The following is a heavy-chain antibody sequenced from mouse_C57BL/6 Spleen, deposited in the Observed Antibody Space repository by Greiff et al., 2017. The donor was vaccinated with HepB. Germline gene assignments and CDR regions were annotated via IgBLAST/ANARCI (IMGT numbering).Heavy chain of an antibody. Sequence: QVQLQQSGAELVRPVASVTLSCKASGYTFTDYEMHWVKQTPVHGLEWIGAIDPETGGTAYNQKFKGKAILTADKSSSTAYMELRSLTSEDSAVYYCTRDGYYLWGTGTTVTVSS. CDR1: GYTFTDYE. J-gene: IGHJ1*03. D-gene: IGHD2-3*01. CDR3: TRDGYYL. CDR2: IDPETGGT. V-gene: IGHV1-15*01.